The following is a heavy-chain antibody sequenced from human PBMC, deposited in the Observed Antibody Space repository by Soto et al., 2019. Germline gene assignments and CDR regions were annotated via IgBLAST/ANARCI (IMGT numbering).Heavy chain of an antibody. Sequence: RASVKVSCKASGYTFTSYNMHWVRQAPGQGLDWMGIINPSGGSTSYAQKFQGRVTVTRDTSTSTVYMELSSLRSEDTAVYYCARDLYSGSSWGYYGMDVWGQGTTVTVSS. V-gene: IGHV1-46*01. D-gene: IGHD1-26*01. J-gene: IGHJ6*02. CDR2: INPSGGST. CDR3: ARDLYSGSSWGYYGMDV. CDR1: GYTFTSYN.